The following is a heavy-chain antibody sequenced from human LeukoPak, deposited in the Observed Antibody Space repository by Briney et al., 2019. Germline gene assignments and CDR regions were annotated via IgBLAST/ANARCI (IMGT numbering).Heavy chain of an antibody. Sequence: SQTLSLTCAISGDSVSSNSATWNWIRQSPSRGLEWLGRTYYRSKWYNDYAVSVKGRMTINPDAPKNQFSLQVNSVTPEDTAIYYCARASADWGFGSLVYWGQGTLVTVSS. V-gene: IGHV6-1*01. J-gene: IGHJ4*02. CDR1: GDSVSSNSAT. CDR2: TYYRSKWYN. D-gene: IGHD7-27*01. CDR3: ARASADWGFGSLVY.